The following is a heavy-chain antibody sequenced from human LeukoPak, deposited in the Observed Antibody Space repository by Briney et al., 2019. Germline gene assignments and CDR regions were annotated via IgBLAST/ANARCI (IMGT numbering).Heavy chain of an antibody. J-gene: IGHJ4*02. CDR1: GFTFSSYA. CDR3: AKENVGGGWYGGHFDY. CDR2: ISGSGGST. V-gene: IGHV3-23*01. D-gene: IGHD6-19*01. Sequence: GGSLRLSCAASGFTFSSYAMNWVRQAPGKGLEWDSAISGSGGSTYYADSVRGRFTISRDNSKNTLYLQMNSLRAEDTAVYYCAKENVGGGWYGGHFDYWGQGTLVTVSS.